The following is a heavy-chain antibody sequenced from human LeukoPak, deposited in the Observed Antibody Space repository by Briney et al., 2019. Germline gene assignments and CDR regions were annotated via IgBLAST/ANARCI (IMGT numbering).Heavy chain of an antibody. V-gene: IGHV3-33*01. CDR2: IWYDGSNK. CDR1: GFTFSSYG. Sequence: GRSLRLSCAASGFTFSSYGMHWVRHAPGKGLEWVAVIWYDGSNKYYADSVKGRFTISRDNSKNTLYLQMNSLRAEDTAVYYCARDGRHYYYYGMDVWGQGTTVTVSS. CDR3: ARDGRHYYYYGMDV. J-gene: IGHJ6*02.